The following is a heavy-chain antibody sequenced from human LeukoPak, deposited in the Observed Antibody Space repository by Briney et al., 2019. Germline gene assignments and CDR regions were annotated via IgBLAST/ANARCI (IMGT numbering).Heavy chain of an antibody. V-gene: IGHV3-53*01. CDR1: GFTVSRTY. D-gene: IGHD2/OR15-2a*01. CDR3: ARTGLRDPTFFDY. Sequence: QPGGSLRLSCAASGFTVSRTYMSWVRQAPGKGLEWVSVIYTGGSTHYADSVKGRFTISRDNSKNTVFLQMNSLSAEDTAVYYCARTGLRDPTFFDYWGQGILVTVSS. CDR2: IYTGGST. J-gene: IGHJ4*02.